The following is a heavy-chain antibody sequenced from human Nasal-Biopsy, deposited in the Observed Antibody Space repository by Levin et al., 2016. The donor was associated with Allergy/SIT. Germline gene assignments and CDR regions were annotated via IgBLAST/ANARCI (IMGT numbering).Heavy chain of an antibody. D-gene: IGHD7-27*01. CDR3: ATGDLLDY. CDR2: INGFGGTT. Sequence: GESLKISCVTSGFTFSDYDMFWVRQAPGKGFEWVSAINGFGGTTKYADSVRGRFTISRDNSKNTLYLQLSSLRTEDTAIYYCATGDLLDYWGQGTLVTVSS. CDR1: GFTFSDYD. J-gene: IGHJ4*02. V-gene: IGHV3-23*01.